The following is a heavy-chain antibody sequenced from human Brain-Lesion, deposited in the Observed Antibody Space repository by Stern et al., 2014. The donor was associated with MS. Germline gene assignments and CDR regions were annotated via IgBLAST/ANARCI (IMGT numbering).Heavy chain of an antibody. Sequence: VHLVESGAEVKRPGASVKVSCKTSGYIFTGYYIHWVRQAPGQGLEWMAWINPNTGGTKYAQKFQVRVTMSRDTSISTAYVELSSLTSDDTAVYYCARDQRGITIFGVVTDYYYLGMDVWGQGTTVTVSS. D-gene: IGHD3-3*01. CDR2: INPNTGGT. CDR3: ARDQRGITIFGVVTDYYYLGMDV. J-gene: IGHJ6*02. V-gene: IGHV1-2*02. CDR1: GYIFTGYY.